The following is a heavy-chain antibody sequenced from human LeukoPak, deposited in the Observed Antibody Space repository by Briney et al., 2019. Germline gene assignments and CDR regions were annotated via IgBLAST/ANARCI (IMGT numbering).Heavy chain of an antibody. CDR1: GGSISSSSYY. J-gene: IGHJ3*02. D-gene: IGHD3-10*01. V-gene: IGHV4-39*01. CDR3: ARLLRGQDAFDI. CDR2: IYYSGST. Sequence: SETLSLTCTVSGGSISSSSYYWGWIRQPPGKGLEWIGSIYYSGSTYYNPSLKSRVTISVDTSKNQFSLKLSSVTAADTAVYYCARLLRGQDAFDIWGQGTMVTVSS.